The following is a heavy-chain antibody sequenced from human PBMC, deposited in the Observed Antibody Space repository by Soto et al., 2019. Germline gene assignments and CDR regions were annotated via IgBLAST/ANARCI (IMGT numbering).Heavy chain of an antibody. D-gene: IGHD2-15*01. Sequence: QVQLVQSGAAVKKPGSSVKVSCKAPGGTFSSYAISWVRQAPGQGLEWMGGIIPIFGTAKYAQKFQGRVTITADESTRTGYMELSSLRSEDTAVYYCARSQGGSSSLDIYYYYYYGMDVWGQGTKVTVSS. J-gene: IGHJ6*02. CDR1: GGTFSSYA. CDR2: IIPIFGTA. V-gene: IGHV1-69*01. CDR3: ARSQGGSSSLDIYYYYYYGMDV.